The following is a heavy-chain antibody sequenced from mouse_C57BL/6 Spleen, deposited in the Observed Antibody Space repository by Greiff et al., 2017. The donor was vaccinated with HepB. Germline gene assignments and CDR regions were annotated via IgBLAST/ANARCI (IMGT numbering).Heavy chain of an antibody. J-gene: IGHJ4*01. D-gene: IGHD2-1*01. Sequence: EVMLVESGEGLVKPGGSLKLSCAASGFTFSSYAMSWVRQTPEKRLEWVAYISSGGDYIYYADTVKGRFTISRDNARNTLYLQMSSLKSEDTAMYYCTRDGGNYGNYDAMDYWGQGTSVTVSS. V-gene: IGHV5-9-1*02. CDR2: ISSGGDYI. CDR1: GFTFSSYA. CDR3: TRDGGNYGNYDAMDY.